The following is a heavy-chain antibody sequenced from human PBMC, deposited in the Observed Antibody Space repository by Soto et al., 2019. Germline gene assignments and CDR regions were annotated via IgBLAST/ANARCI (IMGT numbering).Heavy chain of an antibody. Sequence: LKISCAASGFTFSSYAMSWVRQAPGKGLEWVSAISGSGGSTYYADSVKGRFTISRDNSKNTLYLQMNSLRAEDTAVYYCAKQGGPEGYYGMDVWGQGTTVTVSS. CDR3: AKQGGPEGYYGMDV. J-gene: IGHJ6*02. V-gene: IGHV3-23*01. CDR1: GFTFSSYA. CDR2: ISGSGGST. D-gene: IGHD3-16*01.